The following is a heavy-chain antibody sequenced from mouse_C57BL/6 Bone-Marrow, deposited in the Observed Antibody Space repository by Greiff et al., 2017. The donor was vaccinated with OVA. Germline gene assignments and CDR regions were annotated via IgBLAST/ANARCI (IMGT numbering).Heavy chain of an antibody. D-gene: IGHD2-3*01. CDR1: GYAFSSSW. V-gene: IGHV1-82*01. CDR2: IYPGDGDT. Sequence: VQLQQSGPELVKPGASVKISCKASGYAFSSSWMNWVKQRPGKGLEWIGRIYPGDGDTNYNGKFKGKATLTADKSSSTAYMQLSILTSEDSAVYFCAIHYDGYYASYFDYWGQGTTLTVSS. J-gene: IGHJ2*01. CDR3: AIHYDGYYASYFDY.